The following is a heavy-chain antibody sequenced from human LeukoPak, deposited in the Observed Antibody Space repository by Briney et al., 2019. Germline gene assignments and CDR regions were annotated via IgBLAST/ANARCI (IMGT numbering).Heavy chain of an antibody. CDR2: IYYSGST. CDR3: ARSHSVWTSFDY. CDR1: GGSISSYY. D-gene: IGHD3/OR15-3a*01. J-gene: IGHJ4*02. Sequence: PSETLSLACTVSGGSISSYYWSWIRQPPGKGLEWIGYIYYSGSTNYNPSLKSRVTISVDTSKNQFSLKLSSVTAADTAVYYCARSHSVWTSFDYWGQGTLVTVSS. V-gene: IGHV4-59*01.